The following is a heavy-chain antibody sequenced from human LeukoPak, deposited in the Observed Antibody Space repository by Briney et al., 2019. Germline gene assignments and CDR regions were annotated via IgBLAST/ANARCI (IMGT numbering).Heavy chain of an antibody. Sequence: ASVKVSCKASGGTFSSYAISWVRQAPGQGLEWMGGIIPIFGTANYAQKFQGRVTITADESTSTAYMELSSLRSEDTAVYYCASQSDYYDSSGYWSASGAFDIWGQGTMVTVSS. CDR1: GGTFSSYA. CDR3: ASQSDYYDSSGYWSASGAFDI. J-gene: IGHJ3*02. CDR2: IIPIFGTA. V-gene: IGHV1-69*13. D-gene: IGHD3-22*01.